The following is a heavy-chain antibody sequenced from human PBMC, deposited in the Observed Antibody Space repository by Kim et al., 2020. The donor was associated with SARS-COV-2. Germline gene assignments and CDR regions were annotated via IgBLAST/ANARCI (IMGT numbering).Heavy chain of an antibody. CDR2: INHSGST. V-gene: IGHV4-34*01. Sequence: SETLSLTCAVYGGSFSGYYWSWIRQPPGKGLEWIGEINHSGSTNYNPSLKSRVTISVDTSKNQFSLKLSSVTAADTAVYYCARGPRSYDSSGYYPWGQGT. D-gene: IGHD3-22*01. CDR1: GGSFSGYY. CDR3: ARGPRSYDSSGYYP. J-gene: IGHJ5*02.